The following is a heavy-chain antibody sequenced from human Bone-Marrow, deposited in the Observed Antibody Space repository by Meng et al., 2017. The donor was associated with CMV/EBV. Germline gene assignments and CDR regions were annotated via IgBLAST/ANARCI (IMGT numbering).Heavy chain of an antibody. J-gene: IGHJ6*01. CDR3: ARGGIVGARNYYGMDV. CDR2: INSDGSST. V-gene: IGHV3-74*01. D-gene: IGHD1-26*01. CDR1: GFTFSSYW. Sequence: GGSLRLSCAASGFTFSSYWMHWVRQAPGKGLVWVSRINSDGSSTSYADSVKGRFTISRDNAKNTLYLQMNSLRAEDTAVYYCARGGIVGARNYYGMDVWGQGPTVTGSS.